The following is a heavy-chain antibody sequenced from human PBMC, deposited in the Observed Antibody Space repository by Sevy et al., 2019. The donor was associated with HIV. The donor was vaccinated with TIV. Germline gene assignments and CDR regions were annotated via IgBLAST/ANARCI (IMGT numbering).Heavy chain of an antibody. CDR2: IKNDGSST. V-gene: IGHV3-74*01. J-gene: IGHJ4*02. CDR1: GFTFSSYW. Sequence: GSLRLSCAASGFTFSSYWMHWVRQAPGKGLVWVARIKNDGSSTRYADFVKGRFTISRDNAKNTLYLQMNSLRAGDMGAYYCTRVPGDGYNSPSFDYWGRGTLVTISS. CDR3: TRVPGDGYNSPSFDY. D-gene: IGHD5-12*01.